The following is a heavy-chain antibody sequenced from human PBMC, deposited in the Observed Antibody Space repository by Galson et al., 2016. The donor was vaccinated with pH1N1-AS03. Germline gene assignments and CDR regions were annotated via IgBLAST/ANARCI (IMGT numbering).Heavy chain of an antibody. CDR2: IKSKTDGGTT. CDR1: GFTFNNTW. D-gene: IGHD5-18*01. CDR3: VTGGNNFGHEY. V-gene: IGHV3-15*01. Sequence: LRLSCAGSGFTFNNTWMSWVRQAPGEGLEWVGRIKSKTDGGTTEYAAPVKGRFTISRDDSRDTLHLQMNSLKTEDSALYYCVTGGNNFGHEYWGQGTLITVSS. J-gene: IGHJ4*01.